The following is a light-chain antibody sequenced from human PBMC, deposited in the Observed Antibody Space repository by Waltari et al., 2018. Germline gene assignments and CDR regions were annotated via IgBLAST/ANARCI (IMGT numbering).Light chain of an antibody. CDR1: SSDVGGHHS. V-gene: IGLV2-8*01. CDR3: SSYAGSNTVV. Sequence: QSALTQPPSASGSPGQSVTISCTGPSSDVGGHHSAPWYQQHPGKAPKLMIYEVSKRPSGVPDRFSGSKSGNTASLTVSGLQAEDEADYYCSSYAGSNTVVFGGGTKLTVL. J-gene: IGLJ2*01. CDR2: EVS.